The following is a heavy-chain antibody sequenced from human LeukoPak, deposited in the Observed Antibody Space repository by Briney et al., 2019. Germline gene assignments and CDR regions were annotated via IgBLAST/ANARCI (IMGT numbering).Heavy chain of an antibody. V-gene: IGHV4-59*01. D-gene: IGHD3-10*01. CDR2: IYYSGST. Sequence: SETLSLTCTVSGGSISSYYWSWIRQPPGKGLEWIGYIYYSGSTNYNPSLKSRVTISVDTSKNQFSVTAADTAVYYCARDRERRHIFDYWGQGTLVTVSS. J-gene: IGHJ4*02. CDR1: GGSISSYY. CDR3: ARDRERRHIFDY.